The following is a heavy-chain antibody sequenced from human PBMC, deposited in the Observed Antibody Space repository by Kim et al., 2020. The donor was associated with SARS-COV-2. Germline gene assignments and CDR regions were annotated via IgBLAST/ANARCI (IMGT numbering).Heavy chain of an antibody. V-gene: IGHV3-33*05. CDR2: ISYDGSNK. Sequence: GGSLRLSCAASGFTFSSYGMHWVRQAPGKGLEWVAVISYDGSNKYYADSVKGRFTISRDNSKNTLYLQMNSLRAEDTAVYYCAREGGQQQLVGPLDYWGQGTLVTVSS. CDR3: AREGGQQQLVGPLDY. J-gene: IGHJ4*02. CDR1: GFTFSSYG. D-gene: IGHD6-13*01.